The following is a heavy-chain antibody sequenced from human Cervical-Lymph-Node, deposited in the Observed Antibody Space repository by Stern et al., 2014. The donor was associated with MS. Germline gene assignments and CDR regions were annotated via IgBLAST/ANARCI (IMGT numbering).Heavy chain of an antibody. J-gene: IGHJ4*02. D-gene: IGHD3-10*01. Sequence: QVQLVQSGPGLVKPSQTLSLTCAISGDSVSSNSAAWNWIRQSSSRGLEWLGRTYYRSKWSNDYALSVKSRIIINPDPSKNPFSLQLTSVTREDPVVYYWARAFAPPASSSGSYFDCWGQGILVTVSS. CDR3: ARAFAPPASSSGSYFDC. V-gene: IGHV6-1*01. CDR2: TYYRSKWSN. CDR1: GDSVSSNSAA.